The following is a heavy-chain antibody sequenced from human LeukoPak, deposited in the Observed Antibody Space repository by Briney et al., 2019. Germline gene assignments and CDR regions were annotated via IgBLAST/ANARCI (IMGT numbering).Heavy chain of an antibody. CDR3: ARCPWQRDGQGAYYFDY. D-gene: IGHD5-12*01. J-gene: IGHJ4*02. CDR1: GGTFSSYA. V-gene: IGHV1-69*06. Sequence: ASVKVSCKASGGTFSSYAISWVRQAPGQGLEWMGGIIPIFGTANYAQKFQGRVTITADKSTSTAYMELSSLRSEDTAVYYCARCPWQRDGQGAYYFDYWGQGTLVTVSS. CDR2: IIPIFGTA.